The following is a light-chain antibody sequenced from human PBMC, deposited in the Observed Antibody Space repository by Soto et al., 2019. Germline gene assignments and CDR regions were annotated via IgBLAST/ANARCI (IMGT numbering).Light chain of an antibody. CDR2: EVS. CDR1: SSDVGAYNY. CDR3: NSYTSSSARV. Sequence: QSALTQPASVSGSPGQSITISCTGTSSDVGAYNYVPWYQQHPGKAPKLIIYEVSNRPSGVSNRFSGSKSANTASLTISGLQAEDEADYYCNSYTSSSARVFGGGTKLTVL. V-gene: IGLV2-14*01. J-gene: IGLJ3*02.